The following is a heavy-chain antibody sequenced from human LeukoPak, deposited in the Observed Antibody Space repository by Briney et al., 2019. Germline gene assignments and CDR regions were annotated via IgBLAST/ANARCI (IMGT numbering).Heavy chain of an antibody. CDR1: GFSFRSYG. V-gene: IGHV3-30*18. J-gene: IGHJ4*02. CDR2: ISYDGSNK. CDR3: AKDKLQLLILDYFDY. D-gene: IGHD4-11*01. Sequence: GGSLRLSCAASGFSFRSYGMHWVRQTPGKGLEWVAVISYDGSNKYYADSVKGRFTISRDNSKNTLYLQMNSLRPEDTAVYDCAKDKLQLLILDYFDYWGQGTLVTVSS.